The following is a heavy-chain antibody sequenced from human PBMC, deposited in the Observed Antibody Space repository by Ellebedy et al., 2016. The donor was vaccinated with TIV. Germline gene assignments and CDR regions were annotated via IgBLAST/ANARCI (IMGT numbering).Heavy chain of an antibody. CDR2: INHSGST. V-gene: IGHV4-34*01. CDR3: ASWYYYANYFDY. J-gene: IGHJ4*02. Sequence: MPSEILSLTCAVYGGSFSGYYWSWIRQTPGKGLEWIGEINHSGSTNYNPSLKSRVTVSVDTSKNQFSLKLSSVNAADTAVYYCASWYYYANYFDYWGQGTLVTVSS. CDR1: GGSFSGYY. D-gene: IGHD3-10*01.